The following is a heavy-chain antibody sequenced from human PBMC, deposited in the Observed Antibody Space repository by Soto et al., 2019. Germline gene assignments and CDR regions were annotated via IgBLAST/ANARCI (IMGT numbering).Heavy chain of an antibody. D-gene: IGHD4-4*01. CDR1: GGTFSSYA. J-gene: IGHJ6*02. V-gene: IGHV1-69*12. CDR3: ASPPSSNRYYYGMDV. Sequence: QVQLVQSGAEVKKPGSSVKVSCKASGGTFSSYAISWVRQAPGQGLEWMGGIIPIFGTANYAQKFQGRVTISADESTKTAYMELSSLRSEDTAVYYCASPPSSNRYYYGMDVWGQGTTVTVSS. CDR2: IIPIFGTA.